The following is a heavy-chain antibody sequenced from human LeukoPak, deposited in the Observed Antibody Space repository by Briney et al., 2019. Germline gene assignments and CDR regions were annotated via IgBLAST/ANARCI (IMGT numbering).Heavy chain of an antibody. CDR1: GFTFSTYA. CDR2: ISTSAGST. Sequence: PGGSLRLSCAASGFTFSTYAMSWVRQAPGKGLEWVSAISTSAGSTHHADYVKGRFTISRDNSKNTLYLQMNSLRAEDTAVYYCAKDQVVVITLDYFDYWGQGTLVTVSS. D-gene: IGHD3-22*01. V-gene: IGHV3-23*01. J-gene: IGHJ4*02. CDR3: AKDQVVVITLDYFDY.